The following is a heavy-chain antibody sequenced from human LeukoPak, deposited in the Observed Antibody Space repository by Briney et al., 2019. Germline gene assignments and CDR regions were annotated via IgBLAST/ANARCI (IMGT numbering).Heavy chain of an antibody. Sequence: ASVKVSCKASGYTFTGYYMHWVRQAPGQGLEWMGWTNANSGATNYAQKFQGRVSMTRDTSISTAYMDLSRLRSDDTAVYYCAREYLPYDSSGYYHNDAFDIWGQGTRVTVSS. V-gene: IGHV1-2*02. J-gene: IGHJ3*02. CDR3: AREYLPYDSSGYYHNDAFDI. CDR2: TNANSGAT. D-gene: IGHD3-22*01. CDR1: GYTFTGYY.